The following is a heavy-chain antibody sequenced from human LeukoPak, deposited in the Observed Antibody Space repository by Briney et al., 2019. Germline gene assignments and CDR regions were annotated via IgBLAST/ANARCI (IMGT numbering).Heavy chain of an antibody. CDR2: IYYSGST. Sequence: PSETLSLTCTVSGGSISSGGYYWSWIRQHPGKGLEWIGYIYYSGSTYYNPSLKSRVTISVDTSKNQFSLKLSSVTAADTAVYYCARDRNYDILPGYYYGMDVWGQGTTVTVSS. D-gene: IGHD3-9*01. V-gene: IGHV4-31*03. CDR3: ARDRNYDILPGYYYGMDV. CDR1: GGSISSGGYY. J-gene: IGHJ6*02.